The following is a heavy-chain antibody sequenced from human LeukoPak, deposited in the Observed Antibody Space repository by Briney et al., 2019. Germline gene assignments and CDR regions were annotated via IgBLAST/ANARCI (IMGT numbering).Heavy chain of an antibody. Sequence: GASLRLSCAASGFTFSSYAMSWVRQAPGTGLEWVSAISGSGGNTYYADSVKGRFTISRDNSKNTLYLQMNSLRAEDTAVYHCGKRKGSNHGEFDYWGQGTLVTVSA. CDR2: ISGSGGNT. D-gene: IGHD6-13*01. J-gene: IGHJ4*02. CDR3: GKRKGSNHGEFDY. CDR1: GFTFSSYA. V-gene: IGHV3-23*01.